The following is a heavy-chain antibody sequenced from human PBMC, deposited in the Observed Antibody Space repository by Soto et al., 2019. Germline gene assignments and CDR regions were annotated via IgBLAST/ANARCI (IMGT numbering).Heavy chain of an antibody. V-gene: IGHV3-23*01. Sequence: GGSLRLSCAASGVTFSSYAMSWVRQATGKGLEWVSAISGSGGSTYYADSVKGRFTISRDNSKNTLYLQMNSLRAEDTAVYYCATFKPEWLLSRNNDYWGQETLVTVSS. CDR2: ISGSGGST. CDR1: GVTFSSYA. D-gene: IGHD3-3*01. CDR3: ATFKPEWLLSRNNDY. J-gene: IGHJ4*02.